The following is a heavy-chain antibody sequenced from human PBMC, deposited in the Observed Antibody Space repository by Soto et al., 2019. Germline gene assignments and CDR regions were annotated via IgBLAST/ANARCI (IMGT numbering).Heavy chain of an antibody. CDR3: AKDFAPDSGWQFDY. D-gene: IGHD6-19*01. CDR1: RFTFSTYV. CDR2: IGAGGGTT. V-gene: IGHV3-23*01. Sequence: GGSLRLSCAASRFTFSTYVMSWVRQAPGKGLEWVSSIGAGGGTTYYADSVKGRFTISRDNSKNTLYLQLNGLRAEDTAVYYCAKDFAPDSGWQFDYWGQGTLVTVSS. J-gene: IGHJ4*02.